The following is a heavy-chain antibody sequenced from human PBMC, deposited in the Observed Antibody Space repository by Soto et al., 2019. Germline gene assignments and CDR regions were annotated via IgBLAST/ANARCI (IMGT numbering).Heavy chain of an antibody. CDR1: GGSISSTNW. J-gene: IGHJ4*02. V-gene: IGHV4-4*02. Sequence: LSLTCAVSGGSISSTNWWNWVRQPPGKGLEWIGEVYHSGSTNYNPALKSRVTISVDKSKNQFSVRLNSVTAADTAVYYCAGRRDDSGSLDYWGQGTLVTGS. CDR3: AGRRDDSGSLDY. D-gene: IGHD3-10*01. CDR2: VYHSGST.